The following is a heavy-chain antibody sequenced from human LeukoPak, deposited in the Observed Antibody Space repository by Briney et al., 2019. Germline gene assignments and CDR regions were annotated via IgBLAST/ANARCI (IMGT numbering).Heavy chain of an antibody. CDR2: IYHSGST. CDR3: ARDRGSELDYFDS. J-gene: IGHJ4*02. V-gene: IGHV4-38-2*02. Sequence: PSETLSLTCTVSGYSISSGYYWGWIRQPPGKGLEWIGTIYHSGSTYCNPSLKSRITISVNTSKNQFSLKLSSVTAADTAVYYCARDRGSELDYFDSWGQGTLVTVSS. CDR1: GYSISSGYY. D-gene: IGHD3-10*01.